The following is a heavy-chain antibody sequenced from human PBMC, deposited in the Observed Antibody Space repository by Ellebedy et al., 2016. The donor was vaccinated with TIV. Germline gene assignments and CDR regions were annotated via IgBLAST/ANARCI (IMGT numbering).Heavy chain of an antibody. D-gene: IGHD2-2*01. CDR2: FDPEDGET. V-gene: IGHV1-24*01. CDR3: ARARGIVVVPAGG. CDR1: GYTLTELS. J-gene: IGHJ4*02. Sequence: ASVKVSXXVSGYTLTELSMHWVRQAPGKGLEWMGGFDPEDGETIYAQKFQGRVTMTTDTSTSTAYMELRSLRSDDTAVYYCARARGIVVVPAGGWGQGTLVTVSS.